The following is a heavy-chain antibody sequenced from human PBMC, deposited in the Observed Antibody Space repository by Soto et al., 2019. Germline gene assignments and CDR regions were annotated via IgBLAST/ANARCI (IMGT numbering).Heavy chain of an antibody. CDR1: GGTFSSYA. Sequence: SVKVSCKASGGTFSSYAISWVRQAPGQGLEWMGGIIPIFGTANYAQKFQGRVTITADESTSTAYMELSSLRSEDTAVYYCASRRDSIGYWVRFDYWGQGTLVTVS. CDR2: IIPIFGTA. V-gene: IGHV1-69*13. CDR3: ASRRDSIGYWVRFDY. D-gene: IGHD3-22*01. J-gene: IGHJ4*02.